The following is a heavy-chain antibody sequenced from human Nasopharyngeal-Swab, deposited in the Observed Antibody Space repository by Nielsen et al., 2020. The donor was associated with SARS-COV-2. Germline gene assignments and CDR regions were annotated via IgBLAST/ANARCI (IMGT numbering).Heavy chain of an antibody. J-gene: IGHJ3*02. CDR3: ARRGDYVWGSYRLILAFDI. Sequence: SETLSLTCAVYGGSFSGYYWSWIRQPPGKGLEWIGEINHSGSTNYNPSLKSRVTISVDTSKNQFSLKLNSVTAADTAVYYCARRGDYVWGSYRLILAFDIWGQGTMVTVSS. V-gene: IGHV4-34*01. CDR1: GGSFSGYY. CDR2: INHSGST. D-gene: IGHD3-16*02.